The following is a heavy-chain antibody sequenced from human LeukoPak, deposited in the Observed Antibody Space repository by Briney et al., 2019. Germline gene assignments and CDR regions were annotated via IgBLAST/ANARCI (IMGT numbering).Heavy chain of an antibody. CDR1: GGSISSYY. CDR3: ARDHGDYLYYFDY. CDR2: IYYSGST. Sequence: SETLSLTCTVSGGSISSYYWSWIRQPPGKGLGWIGYIYYSGSTNYNPSLKSRVTISVDTSKNQFSLKPSSVTAADTAVYYCARDHGDYLYYFDYWGQGTLVTVSS. J-gene: IGHJ4*02. V-gene: IGHV4-59*01. D-gene: IGHD4-17*01.